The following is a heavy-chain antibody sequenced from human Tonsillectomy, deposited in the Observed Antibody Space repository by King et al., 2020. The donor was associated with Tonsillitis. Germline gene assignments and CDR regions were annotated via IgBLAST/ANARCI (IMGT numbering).Heavy chain of an antibody. CDR3: AKETTVTSYYYYYYMDV. CDR2: ISGDGGST. CDR1: GFTFDDYA. V-gene: IGHV3-43*02. Sequence: VQLVESGGGVVQPGGSLRLSCAASGFTFDDYAMHWVRQAPGKGLEWVSLISGDGGSTYYADSVKGRFTISRDNSKNSLYLQMNSLRTEDTALYYCAKETTVTSYYYYYYMDVWGKGTTVTVSS. J-gene: IGHJ6*03. D-gene: IGHD4-17*01.